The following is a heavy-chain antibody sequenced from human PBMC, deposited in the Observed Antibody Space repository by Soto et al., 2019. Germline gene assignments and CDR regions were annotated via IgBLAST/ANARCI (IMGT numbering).Heavy chain of an antibody. CDR1: GFTFGSYS. J-gene: IGHJ6*02. Sequence: LRLSCAASGFTFGSYSMNWVRQAPGKGLEWVSSISSSSSYIYYADSVKGRFTISRDNAKNSLYLQMNSLRAEDTAVYYCARQGQSNLYYYYGMDVWGQGTTVTVSS. CDR2: ISSSSSYI. CDR3: ARQGQSNLYYYYGMDV. V-gene: IGHV3-21*01.